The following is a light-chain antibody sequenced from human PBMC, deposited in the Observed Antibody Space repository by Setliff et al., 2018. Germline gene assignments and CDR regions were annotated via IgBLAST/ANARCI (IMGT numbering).Light chain of an antibody. V-gene: IGLV2-8*01. Sequence: QSVLTQPPSASGSSGQSVTISCTGTSSDVSGYNYVSWYQQHPGKAPKLMIYEVSKRPSGVPDRFSGSKSGNTASLTVSGLQAEDEADYYCSSYEGSNNYVFGTGTKPPS. J-gene: IGLJ1*01. CDR2: EVS. CDR3: SSYEGSNNYV. CDR1: SSDVSGYNY.